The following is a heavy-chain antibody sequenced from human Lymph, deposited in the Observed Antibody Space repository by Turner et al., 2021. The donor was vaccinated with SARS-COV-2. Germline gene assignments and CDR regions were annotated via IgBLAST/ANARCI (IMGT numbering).Heavy chain of an antibody. J-gene: IGHJ4*02. V-gene: IGHV1-24*01. CDR1: GYTLTELS. D-gene: IGHD1-1*01. CDR2: FDPEDGET. Sequence: QVQLVQSGAEVKKPGASVQVSCKVSGYTLTELSIHWVRQAPGKGLEWMGGFDPEDGETIYAQKCQGRVTMTEDTSTDTAYMELSSLRSEDTAVYYCATLKSNWKILTGRYYFDFWGQGTLVTVSS. CDR3: ATLKSNWKILTGRYYFDF.